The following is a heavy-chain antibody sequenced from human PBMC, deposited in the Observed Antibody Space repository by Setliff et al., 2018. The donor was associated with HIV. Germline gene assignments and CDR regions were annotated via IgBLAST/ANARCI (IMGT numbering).Heavy chain of an antibody. CDR1: GGSISSGDYY. Sequence: SETLSLTCTVSGGSISSGDYYWSWIRQPPGKGPEWIGYIYYSGSTYYNPSLKSRVTISVDTSKNQFSLKLSSVTAADTAVYYCARERRYYDSSGDFDYWGQGTLVTVSS. CDR2: IYYSGST. V-gene: IGHV4-30-4*08. J-gene: IGHJ4*02. D-gene: IGHD3-22*01. CDR3: ARERRYYDSSGDFDY.